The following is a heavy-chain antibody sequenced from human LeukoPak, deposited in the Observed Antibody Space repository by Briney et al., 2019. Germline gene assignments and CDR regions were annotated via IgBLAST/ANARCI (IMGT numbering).Heavy chain of an antibody. CDR3: ARDRGYSGYARLWDYGMDV. CDR2: IIPIFGTA. CDR1: GGTFSSYA. J-gene: IGHJ6*02. D-gene: IGHD5-12*01. V-gene: IGHV1-69*01. Sequence: GASVRVSFKASGGTFSSYAISWVRQAPGQGLEWMGGIIPIFGTANYAQKFQGRVTITADESTSTAYMELSSLRSEDTAVYYCARDRGYSGYARLWDYGMDVWGQGTTVTVSS.